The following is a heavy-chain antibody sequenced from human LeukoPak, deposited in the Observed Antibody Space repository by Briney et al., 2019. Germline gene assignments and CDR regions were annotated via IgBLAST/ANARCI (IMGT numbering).Heavy chain of an antibody. V-gene: IGHV4-61*02. J-gene: IGHJ5*02. CDR1: GYSITSAYY. Sequence: SETLSLTCTVSGYSITSAYYWGWIRQPAGKGLEWIGRIYTSGSTNYNPSLKSRVTISVDTSKNQFSLKLSSVTAADTAVYYCAREAYYYDSSGYNWFDPWGQGTLVTVSS. D-gene: IGHD3-22*01. CDR3: AREAYYYDSSGYNWFDP. CDR2: IYTSGST.